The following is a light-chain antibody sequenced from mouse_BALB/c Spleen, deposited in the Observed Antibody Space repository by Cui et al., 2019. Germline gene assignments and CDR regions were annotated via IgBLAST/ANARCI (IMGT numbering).Light chain of an antibody. Sequence: DIVMTQSPSSLSVSAGEKVTMSCKSSKSLLNSGNQKNYLAWYQQKPGQPPKLLIYGASTRESGVPDRFTGSGSGTDFTLTISSVQAEDLAVYYCQNDHSYPFTFGSGTKLEIK. J-gene: IGKJ4*01. CDR3: QNDHSYPFT. CDR2: GAS. V-gene: IGKV8-28*01. CDR1: KSLLNSGNQKNY.